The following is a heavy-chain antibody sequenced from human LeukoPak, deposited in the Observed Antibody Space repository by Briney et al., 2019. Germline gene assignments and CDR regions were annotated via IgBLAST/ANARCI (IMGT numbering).Heavy chain of an antibody. CDR2: IKQEGSEK. D-gene: IGHD4-11*01. CDR1: GFTFSSYW. CDR3: ARDSRDRSNYPPLLFGY. Sequence: GGSLTLSCAASGFTFSSYWMSWVRQAPGKGLEWVAHIKQEGSEKYYVDSVKGRFTISSDNAKNSLYLQINSLRAEDTAVYYCARDSRDRSNYPPLLFGYWGERTLGTVSP. V-gene: IGHV3-7*01. J-gene: IGHJ4*02.